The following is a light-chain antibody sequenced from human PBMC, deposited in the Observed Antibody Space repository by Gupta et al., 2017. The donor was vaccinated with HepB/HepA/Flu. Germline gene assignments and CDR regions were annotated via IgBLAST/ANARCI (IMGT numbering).Light chain of an antibody. J-gene: IGKJ5*01. CDR2: WAS. Sequence: DIVMTQSPASLAVSLGERATINCKSSQSILYSSNNRNYLAWYQQKPGQPAKLLIYWASIRESGVPDRFSGSGSGTDFTLTISSLQAEDVAVYYCQQYYNTSPITFGQGTRLEIK. CDR1: QSILYSSNNRNY. CDR3: QQYYNTSPIT. V-gene: IGKV4-1*01.